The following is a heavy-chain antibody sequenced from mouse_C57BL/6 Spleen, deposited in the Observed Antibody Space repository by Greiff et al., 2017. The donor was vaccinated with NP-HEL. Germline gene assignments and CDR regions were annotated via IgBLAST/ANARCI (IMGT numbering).Heavy chain of an antibody. CDR3: ARGRDCYASRYFDV. V-gene: IGHV1-50*01. J-gene: IGHJ1*03. CDR2: IDPSDSYT. D-gene: IGHD1-1*01. CDR1: GYTFTSYW. Sequence: QVQLQQPGAELVKPGASVKLSCKASGYTFTSYWLQWVKQRPGQGLEWIGEIDPSDSYTNYNQKFKGKATLTVDTSSSTAYMQLSSLTSEDSAVYYCARGRDCYASRYFDVWGTGTTVTVAS.